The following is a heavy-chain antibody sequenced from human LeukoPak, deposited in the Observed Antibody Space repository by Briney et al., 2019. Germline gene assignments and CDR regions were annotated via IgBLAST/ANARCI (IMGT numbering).Heavy chain of an antibody. CDR3: ARDTPAYYYESSGSYSYYYYGMDV. Sequence: SVKVSCKASGGTFSSYAISWVRQAPGQGLEWMGRIIPILGIANYAQKFQGRVTITADKSTSTAYMELRSLRSDDTAVYYCARDTPAYYYESSGSYSYYYYGMDVWGQGTTVTVSS. CDR1: GGTFSSYA. J-gene: IGHJ6*02. CDR2: IIPILGIA. D-gene: IGHD3-22*01. V-gene: IGHV1-69*04.